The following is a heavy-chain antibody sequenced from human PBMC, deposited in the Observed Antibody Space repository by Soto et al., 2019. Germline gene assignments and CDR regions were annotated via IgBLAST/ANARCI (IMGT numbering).Heavy chain of an antibody. CDR1: GYTFTSYG. D-gene: IGHD2-2*01. Sequence: ASVKVSCKASGYTFTSYGISWVRQAPGQGLEWMGWISAYNGNTNYAQKLQVRVTMTTDTSTSTAYMELRSLRSDDTAVYYCARDPMGCSSTSCLNVGDDWFDPWGQGTLVTVSS. CDR3: ARDPMGCSSTSCLNVGDDWFDP. J-gene: IGHJ5*02. CDR2: ISAYNGNT. V-gene: IGHV1-18*01.